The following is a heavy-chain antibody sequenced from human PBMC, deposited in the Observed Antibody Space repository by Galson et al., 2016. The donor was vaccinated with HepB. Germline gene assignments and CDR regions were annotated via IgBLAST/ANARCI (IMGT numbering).Heavy chain of an antibody. CDR1: GGTFSTYT. CDR2: IIPIFGTT. Sequence: SVKVSCKASGGTFSTYTISWVRQAPGHGLEWMAQIIPIFGTTHYAQKFQGRVTITADESTNTANMELSSLTSEDTAMYYCASRYCSGGNCYGDDAFDIWGQGTMVTVSA. J-gene: IGHJ3*02. D-gene: IGHD2-15*01. V-gene: IGHV1-69*13. CDR3: ASRYCSGGNCYGDDAFDI.